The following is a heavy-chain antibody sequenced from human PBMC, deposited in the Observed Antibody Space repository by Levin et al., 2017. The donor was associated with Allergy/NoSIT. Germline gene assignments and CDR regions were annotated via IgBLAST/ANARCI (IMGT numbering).Heavy chain of an antibody. V-gene: IGHV3-30-3*01. Sequence: GGSLRLSCAASGFTFSSYAMHWVRQAPGKGLEWVAVISYDGSNKYYADSVKGRFTISRDNSKNTLYLQMNSLRAEDTAVYYCARDLGPAMVIEYCFDYWGQGTLVTVSS. D-gene: IGHD5-18*01. CDR1: GFTFSSYA. CDR3: ARDLGPAMVIEYCFDY. J-gene: IGHJ4*02. CDR2: ISYDGSNK.